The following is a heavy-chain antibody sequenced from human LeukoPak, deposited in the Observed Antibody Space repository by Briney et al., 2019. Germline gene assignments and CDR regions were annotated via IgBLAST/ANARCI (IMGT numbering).Heavy chain of an antibody. CDR2: IYPGDSDT. J-gene: IGHJ4*02. Sequence: GESLKISCKGSGYSFTSYWIGWVRQMPGKGLEWMGIIYPGDSDTRYSPSFQGQVTISADKSISTAYLQWSGLKASDTAMYYCARSAPHCSGGSCYSDYWGQGTLVTVSS. CDR1: GYSFTSYW. D-gene: IGHD2-15*01. V-gene: IGHV5-51*01. CDR3: ARSAPHCSGGSCYSDY.